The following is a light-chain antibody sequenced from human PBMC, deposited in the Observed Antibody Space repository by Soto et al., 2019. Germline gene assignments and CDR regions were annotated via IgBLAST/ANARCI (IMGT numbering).Light chain of an antibody. CDR1: QSLRSY. J-gene: IGKJ4*01. CDR2: AAS. V-gene: IGKV1-39*01. Sequence: DIQLTQSPSSLSASVGDRVTITCRASQSLRSYLKWYQQKPGKAPKLLIYAASSLQTGVSSRFSGSGSGTDXTXXXXXXXXXXXATYYCQXTXSIPTFGGGTKV. CDR3: QXTXSIPT.